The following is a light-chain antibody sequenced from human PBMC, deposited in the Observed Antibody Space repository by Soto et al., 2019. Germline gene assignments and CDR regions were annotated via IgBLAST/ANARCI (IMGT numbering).Light chain of an antibody. Sequence: EIVLTQSPGTLSLSPGERATLSCRASQSISSTYLAWYQQKPGQAPRLLIYAASSRATGIPDRFSGSGSGTDFTLTISRLEPEDFAVYYCQQYCSSPRFTFGPGTKVDIK. CDR1: QSISSTY. V-gene: IGKV3-20*01. J-gene: IGKJ3*01. CDR3: QQYCSSPRFT. CDR2: AAS.